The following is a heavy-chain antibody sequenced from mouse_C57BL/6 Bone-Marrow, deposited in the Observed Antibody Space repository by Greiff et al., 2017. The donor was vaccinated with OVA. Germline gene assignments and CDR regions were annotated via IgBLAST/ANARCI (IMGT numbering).Heavy chain of an antibody. CDR2: ISGGGGNT. D-gene: IGHD1-1*01. CDR3: ARHLDLAYYDGSAWFAY. CDR1: GFTFSSYT. Sequence: DVKLVESGGGLVKPGGSLKLSCAASGFTFSSYTMSWVRQTPEKRLEWVATISGGGGNTYYPDSVKGRFTISRDNAKNTLYLQMSSLRSEDTALYYCARHLDLAYYDGSAWFAYWGQGTLVSVSA. J-gene: IGHJ3*01. V-gene: IGHV5-9*01.